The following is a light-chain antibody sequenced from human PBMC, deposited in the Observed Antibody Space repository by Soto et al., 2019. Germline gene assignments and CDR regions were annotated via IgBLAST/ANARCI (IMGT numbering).Light chain of an antibody. J-gene: IGKJ1*01. Sequence: EIVMTQSPATLSWAPWEIDTIPRMASQSVSSNLAWYQQKPGQAPRLLIYGASTRATGIPARFSGSGSGTEFTLTISSLQSEDFAVYYCQQYNNWPRKFGKGNTV. CDR3: QQYNNWPRK. V-gene: IGKV3-15*01. CDR1: QSVSSN. CDR2: GAS.